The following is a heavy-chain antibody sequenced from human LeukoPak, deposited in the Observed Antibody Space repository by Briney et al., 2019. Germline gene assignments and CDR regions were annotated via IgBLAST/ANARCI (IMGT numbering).Heavy chain of an antibody. CDR1: GFTFSDYY. CDR3: SRSPYLYYYFYYMDV. CDR2: IKSKAYGGTT. Sequence: GGSLRLSCAASGFTFSDYYMSWIRQAPGKGLEWVGFIKSKAYGGTTEYAASVKGRFAISRDDSKSIAYLQMNSLKTEDTAVYYCSRSPYLYYYFYYMDVWGKGTTVTVSS. V-gene: IGHV3-49*03. J-gene: IGHJ6*03.